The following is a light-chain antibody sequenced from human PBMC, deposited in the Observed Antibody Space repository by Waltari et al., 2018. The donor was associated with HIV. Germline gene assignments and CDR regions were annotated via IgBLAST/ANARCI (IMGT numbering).Light chain of an antibody. Sequence: SVLTQPPSASGTPGQRVTISCPGSSSNIGSNYVFWYQQVPGTAPKLLWDRNDQRPSGVPYLFSGSTSGTSASLAISGLRPEYEADYYCATLDDSLSGVLFGGGTKLTVL. CDR1: SSNIGSNY. J-gene: IGLJ2*01. V-gene: IGLV1-47*01. CDR3: ATLDDSLSGVL. CDR2: RND.